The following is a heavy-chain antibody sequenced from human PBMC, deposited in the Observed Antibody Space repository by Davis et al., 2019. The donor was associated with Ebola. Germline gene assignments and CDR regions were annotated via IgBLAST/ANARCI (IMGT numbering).Heavy chain of an antibody. CDR2: MSSDGSYK. Sequence: GESLKISCAASGFTFSSYSMNWVRQAPGKGLEWVAIMSSDGSYKSYTDSVKGRFTISRDNSKKTLYLQMDSLRPEDTAVYYCAKGGDMDVWGQGTTVTVSS. V-gene: IGHV3-30*18. D-gene: IGHD3-16*01. CDR3: AKGGDMDV. CDR1: GFTFSSYS. J-gene: IGHJ6*02.